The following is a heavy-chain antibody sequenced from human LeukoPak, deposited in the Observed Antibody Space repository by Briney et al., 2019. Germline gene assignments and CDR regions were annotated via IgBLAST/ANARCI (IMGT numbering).Heavy chain of an antibody. Sequence: ASVKVSCKASRYTFTSYGISWVEQAPGQGLAWMGWISADNGNTNYAQKLQGRVTMTTDTSTSTAYLELRSLTSDDTAVYYCAREVVPAADNWFDPWGQGTLVTVSS. J-gene: IGHJ5*02. CDR2: ISADNGNT. V-gene: IGHV1-18*01. D-gene: IGHD2-2*01. CDR3: AREVVPAADNWFDP. CDR1: RYTFTSYG.